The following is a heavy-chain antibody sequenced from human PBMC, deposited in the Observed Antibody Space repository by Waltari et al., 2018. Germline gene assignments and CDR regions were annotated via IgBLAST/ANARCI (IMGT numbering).Heavy chain of an antibody. CDR1: GGSISSGNW. CDR3: ARDRGLRGGYDS. D-gene: IGHD5-12*01. CDR2: IYHSGGT. J-gene: IGHJ5*02. Sequence: QVQLQESGPGLVKPSGTLSLTCVVYGGSISSGNWWSWVRQPPGKGREWIGEIYHSGGTNYNPSLKSRLSISLDKSKNQFSLNLSSVTAADTAVYYCARDRGLRGGYDSWGQGTLVTVSS. V-gene: IGHV4-4*02.